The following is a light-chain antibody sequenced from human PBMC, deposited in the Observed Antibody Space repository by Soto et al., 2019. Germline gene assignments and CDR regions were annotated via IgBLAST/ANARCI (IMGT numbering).Light chain of an antibody. CDR3: SSYTGSNTVV. J-gene: IGLJ3*02. CDR2: EVG. Sequence: QSALTQPASVSGSPGQSITISCTGTSSDVGGYNYVSWYQQHPGKAPKLMIYEVGNRPSGVSNRFSASKSGNTASLTISGLQADDEADYYYSSYTGSNTVVFGGGTKLTVL. V-gene: IGLV2-14*01. CDR1: SSDVGGYNY.